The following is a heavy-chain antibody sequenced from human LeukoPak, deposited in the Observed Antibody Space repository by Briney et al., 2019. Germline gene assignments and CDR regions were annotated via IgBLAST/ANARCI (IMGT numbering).Heavy chain of an antibody. Sequence: GGSLRLSCAASGFTYSSYEMNWVRQAPGKGLEWVSYISSGGNTIYYADSVKGRFTISRDNAKNSLYLQMNSLRAEDTAVYYCAREGTAMVSFDYWGQGTLVTVSS. J-gene: IGHJ4*02. CDR1: GFTYSSYE. V-gene: IGHV3-48*03. CDR2: ISSGGNTI. D-gene: IGHD5-18*01. CDR3: AREGTAMVSFDY.